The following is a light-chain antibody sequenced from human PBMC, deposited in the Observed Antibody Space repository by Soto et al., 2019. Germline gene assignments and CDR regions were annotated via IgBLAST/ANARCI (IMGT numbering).Light chain of an antibody. CDR2: KAS. V-gene: IGKV1-5*03. CDR3: LQASTFPRT. CDR1: QSISSW. J-gene: IGKJ1*01. Sequence: DIQMTQSPSILSASVGDRVTITCRASQSISSWLAWYQQKPGKAPNLLIHKASHLESGVPSRFSGSGSGTDFTLTISSLQPEDFATYYCLQASTFPRTFGQGTKVDIK.